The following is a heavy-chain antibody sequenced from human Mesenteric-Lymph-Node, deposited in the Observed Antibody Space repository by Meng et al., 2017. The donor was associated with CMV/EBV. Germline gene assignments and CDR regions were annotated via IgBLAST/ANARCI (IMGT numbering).Heavy chain of an antibody. D-gene: IGHD2-15*01. V-gene: IGHV4-31*03. J-gene: IGHJ6*02. Sequence: SLRLSCTVSGGSITSTAYYWTWIRQHPEKGLEYIGYVFYSESTYYNPSLRSRVTISLDTSKNQFSLRLRSVTAADTAVYYCAREHAAAHYYGMDVWGQGTTVTVSS. CDR2: VFYSEST. CDR3: AREHAAAHYYGMDV. CDR1: GGSITSTAYY.